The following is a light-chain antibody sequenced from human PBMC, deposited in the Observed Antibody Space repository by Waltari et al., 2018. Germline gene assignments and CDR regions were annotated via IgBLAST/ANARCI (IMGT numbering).Light chain of an antibody. CDR3: QQYNNWPLT. V-gene: IGKV3-15*01. CDR2: DAS. Sequence: DIVMTQSPATLSVSPGERATLSCRASQSVSSNLDWYQQKPGKAPRLLIYDASTRATGVPARFSGSGSGTEFTLTISSLQSEDFAVYYCQQYNNWPLTFGGGTKVEIK. J-gene: IGKJ4*01. CDR1: QSVSSN.